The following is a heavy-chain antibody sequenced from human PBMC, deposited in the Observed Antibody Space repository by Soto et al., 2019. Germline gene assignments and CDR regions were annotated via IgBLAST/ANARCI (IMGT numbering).Heavy chain of an antibody. CDR3: ARPAYCCARRGCGTSWHFDY. CDR1: GYTFTSYG. D-gene: IGHD2-2*01. Sequence: QVQLVQSGAEVKKPGASVKVSCKASGYTFTSYGISWVRQAPGQGLEWMGWISAYNGNTNYAQKLQGRVTMTTDTAASTAYMELRSLRSDDTAVYYCARPAYCCARRGCGTSWHFDYWGQGTLVTVSS. V-gene: IGHV1-18*04. CDR2: ISAYNGNT. J-gene: IGHJ4*02.